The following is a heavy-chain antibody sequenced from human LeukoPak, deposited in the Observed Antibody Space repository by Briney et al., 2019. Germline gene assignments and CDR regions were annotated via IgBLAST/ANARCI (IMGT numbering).Heavy chain of an antibody. CDR2: ISNSGGST. Sequence: GGSLTLSCAASGFTFSSYAMNWVRQAQGKGLEWVSGISNSGGSTYYADSVKGRFTISRDNSKNTLYLQMNSLRAEDTAVYYCAKETSSSFDYWGQGTLVTVSS. CDR3: AKETSSSFDY. J-gene: IGHJ4*02. V-gene: IGHV3-23*01. CDR1: GFTFSSYA. D-gene: IGHD6-6*01.